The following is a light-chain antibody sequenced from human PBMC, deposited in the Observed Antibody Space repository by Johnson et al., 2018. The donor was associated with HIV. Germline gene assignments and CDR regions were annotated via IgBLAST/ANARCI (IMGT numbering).Light chain of an antibody. CDR3: GTWDSSLSAGGANYV. Sequence: QSVLTQPPSVSVAPGQKVTISCSGSSSNIGNNYVSWYQQLPGRAPKLLIYDNNKRPSGIPDRFSGSKSGTSATLGITGLQTGDEADYYCGTWDSSLSAGGANYVFGTGTKVTVL. V-gene: IGLV1-51*01. CDR2: DNN. J-gene: IGLJ1*01. CDR1: SSNIGNNY.